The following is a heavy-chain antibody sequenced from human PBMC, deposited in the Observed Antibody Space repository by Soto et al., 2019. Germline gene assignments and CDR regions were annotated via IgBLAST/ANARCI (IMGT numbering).Heavy chain of an antibody. CDR3: ARSYYYDSSGYYPFDY. D-gene: IGHD3-22*01. V-gene: IGHV4-31*03. CDR2: IYYSGST. J-gene: IGHJ4*02. Sequence: SETLSLTCTVSGGSISSGGYYWNWIRQHPGKGLEWIGYIYYSGSTYYNPSLKSRVTISVDTSKNQFSLKLSSVTAADTAVYYCARSYYYDSSGYYPFDYWGQGTLVTVSS. CDR1: GGSISSGGYY.